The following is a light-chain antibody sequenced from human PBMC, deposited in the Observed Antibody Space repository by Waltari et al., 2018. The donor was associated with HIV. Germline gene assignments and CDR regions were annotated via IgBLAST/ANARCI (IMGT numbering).Light chain of an antibody. Sequence: QSALTQPASVSGSPGQSITISCTGTSRDVGGFTYVSWYQQQPGTAPQLLIYDVSNRPSGVSNRFSGSKSGNTASLTISGLQAEDEADYYCSSYTSRTTLDVVFGGGTKLTVL. CDR1: SRDVGGFTY. CDR3: SSYTSRTTLDVV. V-gene: IGLV2-14*01. J-gene: IGLJ2*01. CDR2: DVS.